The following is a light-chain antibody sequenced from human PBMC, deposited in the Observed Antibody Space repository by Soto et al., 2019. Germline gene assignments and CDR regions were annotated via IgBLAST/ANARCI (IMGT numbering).Light chain of an antibody. V-gene: IGKV3-20*01. CDR1: QSVSSSY. CDR3: XXXXXSPLFT. CDR2: GAS. Sequence: EIVLTQSPGTLSLSPGERATLSCRASQSVSSSYLAWYQQKPGQAPRLLIYGASSRATGIPDRFSGSGSGTDFTLTISRLEPEDXXVXXXXXXXXSPLFTFGPGTKVDIK. J-gene: IGKJ3*01.